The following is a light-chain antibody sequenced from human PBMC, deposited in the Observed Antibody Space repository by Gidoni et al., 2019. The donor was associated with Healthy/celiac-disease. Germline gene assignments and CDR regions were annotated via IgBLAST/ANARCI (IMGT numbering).Light chain of an antibody. CDR2: QDS. Sequence: YELTQLPSVSVSPGQTASITCSGDELGDKYACWYQQKPGQSPVLVIYQDSKRPSGIPERFSGSNSGNTATLTISGTQAMDEADYYCQAWDSSTVVFGGGTKLTVL. CDR3: QAWDSSTVV. J-gene: IGLJ2*01. CDR1: ELGDKY. V-gene: IGLV3-1*01.